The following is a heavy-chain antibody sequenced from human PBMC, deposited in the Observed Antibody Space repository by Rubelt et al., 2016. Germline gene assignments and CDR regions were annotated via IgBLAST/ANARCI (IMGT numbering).Heavy chain of an antibody. V-gene: IGHV3-30*04. Sequence: QVQLVASGGGVVQPGRSLRLSCAASGFTFSSYAMHWVRQAPGKGLEWVAVISSDGSNKYYADSVKGRVNNSRDNSKNTLDLQMNSLRAEDTAVYYCARDRRQVRGVIITSAFDIWGQGTMVTVSS. J-gene: IGHJ3*02. CDR2: ISSDGSNK. CDR3: ARDRRQVRGVIITSAFDI. CDR1: GFTFSSYA. D-gene: IGHD3-10*01.